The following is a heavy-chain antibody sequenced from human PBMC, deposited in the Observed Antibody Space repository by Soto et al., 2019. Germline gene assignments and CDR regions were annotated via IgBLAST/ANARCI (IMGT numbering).Heavy chain of an antibody. CDR3: ARRIMITFGGVMGPDY. V-gene: IGHV4-39*01. D-gene: IGHD3-16*01. J-gene: IGHJ4*02. Sequence: SETLSLTCTVSGGSISSSSYYWGWIRQPPGKGLEWIGSIYYSGSTNYNPSLKSRVTISVDTSKNQFSLKLSSVTAADTAVYYCARRIMITFGGVMGPDYWGQGTLVTVSS. CDR1: GGSISSSSYY. CDR2: IYYSGST.